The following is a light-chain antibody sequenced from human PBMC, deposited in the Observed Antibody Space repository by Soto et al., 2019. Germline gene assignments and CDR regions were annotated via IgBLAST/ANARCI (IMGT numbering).Light chain of an antibody. V-gene: IGKV1-9*01. J-gene: IGKJ5*01. CDR3: QQLNSYPLT. Sequence: DIQLTQSPSFLSASVGDRVAITCRASQGISSYLAWYQQKPGKAPKLLIYAASTLQSGVPSRFSGSGSGTEFTLTIRSLQPEDFATYYCQQLNSYPLTFGQGTRLEIK. CDR2: AAS. CDR1: QGISSY.